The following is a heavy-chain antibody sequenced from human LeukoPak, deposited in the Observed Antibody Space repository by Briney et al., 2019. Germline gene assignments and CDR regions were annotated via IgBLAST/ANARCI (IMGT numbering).Heavy chain of an antibody. J-gene: IGHJ4*02. V-gene: IGHV4-59*01. D-gene: IGHD3-3*01. CDR2: IYYSGST. Sequence: SETVSLTCTVSGGSISSYYWSWIRQPPGKGLEWIGYIYYSGSTNYNPSLKSRVTISVDTSKNQFSLKLSSVTAADTAVYYCARSRYDFYYFDYWGQGTLVTVSS. CDR1: GGSISSYY. CDR3: ARSRYDFYYFDY.